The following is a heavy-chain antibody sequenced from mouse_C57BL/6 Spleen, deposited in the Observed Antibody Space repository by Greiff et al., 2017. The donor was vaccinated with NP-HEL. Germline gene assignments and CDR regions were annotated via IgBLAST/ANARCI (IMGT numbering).Heavy chain of an antibody. Sequence: EVHLVESGGGLVKPGGSLKLSCAASGFTFSDYGMHWVRQAPEKGLEWVAYISSGSSTIYYADTVKGRFTISRDNAKNTLFLQMTSLRSEDTAVYYCANTVDGPFFAYWGQGTLVTVSA. D-gene: IGHD2-3*01. CDR1: GFTFSDYG. CDR3: ANTVDGPFFAY. J-gene: IGHJ3*01. V-gene: IGHV5-17*01. CDR2: ISSGSSTI.